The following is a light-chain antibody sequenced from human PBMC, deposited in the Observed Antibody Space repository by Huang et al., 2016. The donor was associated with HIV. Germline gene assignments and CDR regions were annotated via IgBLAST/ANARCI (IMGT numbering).Light chain of an antibody. J-gene: IGKJ5*01. V-gene: IGKV1-39*01. CDR1: QAIVTY. CDR2: GVS. Sequence: IQLTQSPTSLSASVGDRVAIACRASQAIVTYLNWFQQEPGWAPKLLMSGVSSLHTGIPSRFIGSGSGTEFTLTSRGLQFDDFATYFCQQSYSALISFGQGTRLEIK. CDR3: QQSYSALIS.